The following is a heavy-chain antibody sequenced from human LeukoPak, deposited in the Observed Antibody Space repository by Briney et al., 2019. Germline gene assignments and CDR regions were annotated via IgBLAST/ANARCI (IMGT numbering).Heavy chain of an antibody. CDR2: IYHSGST. V-gene: IGHV4-59*01. CDR3: AATEDSSSWYWYFDL. CDR1: GXSIXSYY. D-gene: IGHD6-13*01. Sequence: EXLXLXXTXSGXSIXSYYWTWIRQPPGKGLEWIGYIYHSGSTNYNPSLKSRVTISVDTSKNQFSLKLSSVTAADTAVYYCAATEDSSSWYWYFDLWGRGTLVTVSS. J-gene: IGHJ2*01.